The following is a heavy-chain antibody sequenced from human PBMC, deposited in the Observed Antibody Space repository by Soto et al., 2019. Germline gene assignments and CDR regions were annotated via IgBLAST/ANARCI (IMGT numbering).Heavy chain of an antibody. Sequence: GESLKISCKGSGYSFTSYWIGWVRQMPGKGLEWMGIIYPGDSDTRYSPSFQGQVTISADKSISTAYLQWSSLKASDTAMYYCARSPDYYDSSGYYPWFDPWGQGTLVTVSS. CDR2: IYPGDSDT. V-gene: IGHV5-51*01. D-gene: IGHD3-22*01. J-gene: IGHJ5*02. CDR1: GYSFTSYW. CDR3: ARSPDYYDSSGYYPWFDP.